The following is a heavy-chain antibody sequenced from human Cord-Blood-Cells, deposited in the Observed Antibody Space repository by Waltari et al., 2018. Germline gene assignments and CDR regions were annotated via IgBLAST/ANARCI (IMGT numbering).Heavy chain of an antibody. CDR3: ARLSTAMVTMNAFDI. D-gene: IGHD5-18*01. V-gene: IGHV4-34*01. Sequence: QVQLQQWGAGLLKPSETLSLTCAVYGGSFSGYYWSWIRQPPGKGLEWIGEINHSGSTTDNPSLKSRVTISVDTSKNQFSLKLSSVTAADTAVYYCARLSTAMVTMNAFDIWGQGTMVTVSS. J-gene: IGHJ3*02. CDR1: GGSFSGYY. CDR2: INHSGST.